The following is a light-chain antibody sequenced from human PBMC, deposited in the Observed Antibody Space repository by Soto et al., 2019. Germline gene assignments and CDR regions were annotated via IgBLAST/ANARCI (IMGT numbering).Light chain of an antibody. CDR2: AAS. CDR3: QKYDSAPWP. CDR1: QGIGNF. Sequence: EIQMTQSPSSLSASVGDRITITCRASQGIGNFLAWYQQKPGKVPKLLIYAASTLQSGVPSRFSGSGSGPEFTLTISSLQPEDVATYYCQKYDSAPWPVGQGTKVEIK. V-gene: IGKV1-27*01. J-gene: IGKJ1*01.